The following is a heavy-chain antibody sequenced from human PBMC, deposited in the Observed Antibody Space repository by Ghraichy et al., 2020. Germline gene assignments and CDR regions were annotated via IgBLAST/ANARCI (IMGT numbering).Heavy chain of an antibody. Sequence: GGSLRLSCAASGFTFSSYCMHWVRQAPGKGLEWVAGISYDGSDKYYADSVKGRFTISRDISKNTLYLQMNSLRAEDTAVYYCARGTSRGYYGSGSYHFAYWGRRTLVTVAS. D-gene: IGHD3-10*01. CDR2: ISYDGSDK. J-gene: IGHJ4*02. V-gene: IGHV3-33*01. CDR1: GFTFSSYC. CDR3: ARGTSRGYYGSGSYHFAY.